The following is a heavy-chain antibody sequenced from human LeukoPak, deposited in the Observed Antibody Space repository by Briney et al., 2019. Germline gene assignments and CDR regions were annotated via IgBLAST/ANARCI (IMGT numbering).Heavy chain of an antibody. J-gene: IGHJ3*02. Sequence: GGSLRLSCTTSKFNFNSYGMTWVRQALVRGLEWVSSISGSGGSTQYAASVQGRFTISRDSSKNTLYLQMNSLRAEDTAIYYCAKDPNGDYIGTFEMWGQGTMVTVSS. D-gene: IGHD4-17*01. CDR2: ISGSGGST. CDR1: KFNFNSYG. CDR3: AKDPNGDYIGTFEM. V-gene: IGHV3-23*01.